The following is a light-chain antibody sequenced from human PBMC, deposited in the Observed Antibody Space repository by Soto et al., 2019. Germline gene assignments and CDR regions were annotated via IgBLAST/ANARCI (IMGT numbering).Light chain of an antibody. Sequence: ALTQPASVSGSPGQSITISCTGTSSDVGGYNYVSWYQQHPGKAPKLMIYEVSNRPSGVSNRFSGSRSGNTASLTISGLQAEDEADYYCSSYTSSSTRVFGTGTKV. V-gene: IGLV2-14*01. CDR1: SSDVGGYNY. CDR2: EVS. J-gene: IGLJ1*01. CDR3: SSYTSSSTRV.